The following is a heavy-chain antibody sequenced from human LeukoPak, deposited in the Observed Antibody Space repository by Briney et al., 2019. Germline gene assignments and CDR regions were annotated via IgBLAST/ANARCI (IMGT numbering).Heavy chain of an antibody. V-gene: IGHV4-59*01. CDR1: GGPISNYY. J-gene: IGHJ4*02. D-gene: IGHD6-19*01. Sequence: SETLSLTCTVSGGPISNYYWNWIRQPPGKGLEWIGYISYSGSTNYNPSLKSRVTISIVTSKNQFSLELSSVTAADTAVYYCARGTGAWSYFDYWGQGILVTVSS. CDR3: ARGTGAWSYFDY. CDR2: ISYSGST.